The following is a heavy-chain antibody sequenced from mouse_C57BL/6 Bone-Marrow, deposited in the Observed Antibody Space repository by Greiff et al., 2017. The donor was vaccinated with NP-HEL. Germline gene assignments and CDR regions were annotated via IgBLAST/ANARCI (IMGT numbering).Heavy chain of an antibody. CDR1: GYTFTSYG. D-gene: IGHD2-3*01. Sequence: QVQLKQSGAELARPGASVKLSCKASGYTFTSYGISWVKQRTGQGLEWIGEIYPRSGNTYYNEKFKGKATLTADKSSSTAYMELNSLTSEDSAIYYCARDGYYYFDYWGQGTTLTVSS. V-gene: IGHV1-81*01. CDR2: IYPRSGNT. J-gene: IGHJ2*01. CDR3: ARDGYYYFDY.